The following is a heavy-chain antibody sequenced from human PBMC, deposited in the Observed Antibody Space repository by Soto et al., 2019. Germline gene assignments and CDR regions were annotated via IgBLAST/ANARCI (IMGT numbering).Heavy chain of an antibody. J-gene: IGHJ4*02. D-gene: IGHD6-19*01. CDR1: GFAFSSYA. CDR3: AILYRSGWYEFDD. CDR2: ISGSGGST. Sequence: VWSMRLSCAASGFAFSSYAMSWVRQAPGKGLEWVSAISGSGGSTYYADSVKGRFTISRDNSKNTLYLQMNSLRAEDTAVYDWAILYRSGWYEFDDWGQATLVTVSS. V-gene: IGHV3-23*01.